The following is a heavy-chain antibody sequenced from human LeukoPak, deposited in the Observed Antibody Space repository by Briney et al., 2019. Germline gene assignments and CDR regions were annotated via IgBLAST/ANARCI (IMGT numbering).Heavy chain of an antibody. Sequence: SETLSLTCTVSGGSISSYSWSWIRQPAGKGLEWIWRIHTSGSPNSNPSLKSRVTMSVDTSKNQFSLKLSSVPAADTAGSYCARDGLYYHWYFDLWGRGTLVTVSS. V-gene: IGHV4-4*07. D-gene: IGHD2-8*01. J-gene: IGHJ2*01. CDR2: IHTSGSP. CDR3: ARDGLYYHWYFDL. CDR1: GGSISSYS.